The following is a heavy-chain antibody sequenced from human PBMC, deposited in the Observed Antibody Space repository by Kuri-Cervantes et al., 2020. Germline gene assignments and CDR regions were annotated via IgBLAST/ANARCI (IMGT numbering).Heavy chain of an antibody. D-gene: IGHD6-19*01. J-gene: IGHJ4*02. CDR3: AKGGREWLGAYYLDY. Sequence: GESLKISCAASGFTFRSYGMHWVREAPGKGLEWVVVISYDGSNKYYADSVKGRFTISRDNSKNTLYLQMNRLRAEATAVYYCAKGGREWLGAYYLDYWGQGTLVTVSS. CDR2: ISYDGSNK. V-gene: IGHV3-30*18. CDR1: GFTFRSYG.